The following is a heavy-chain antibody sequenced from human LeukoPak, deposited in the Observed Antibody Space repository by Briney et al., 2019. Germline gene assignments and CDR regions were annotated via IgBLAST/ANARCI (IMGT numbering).Heavy chain of an antibody. Sequence: GGSLRLSCAASGFTFSSYAMSWVRQAPGKGLEWVSGINWNGGSTGYADSVKGRFTISRDNAKNSLYLQMNSLRAEDTALYYCARHSSSYDAFDIWGQGTMVTVSS. CDR2: INWNGGST. CDR3: ARHSSSYDAFDI. J-gene: IGHJ3*02. CDR1: GFTFSSYA. D-gene: IGHD6-13*01. V-gene: IGHV3-20*04.